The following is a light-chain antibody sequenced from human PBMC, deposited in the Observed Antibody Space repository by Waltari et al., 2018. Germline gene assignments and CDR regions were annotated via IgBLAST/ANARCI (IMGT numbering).Light chain of an antibody. V-gene: IGKV3-20*01. CDR1: QTVSSIY. Sequence: EIVRTQSPGTLSLSPGARATLSCRASQTVSSIYLAWYQQKPDQAPRLLIYGASSRATGIPHTFIGSGSAADFTLTISRREPADFAVSYCQHYGSSPLLTFGQGTRLEIK. CDR3: QHYGSSPLLT. CDR2: GAS. J-gene: IGKJ5*01.